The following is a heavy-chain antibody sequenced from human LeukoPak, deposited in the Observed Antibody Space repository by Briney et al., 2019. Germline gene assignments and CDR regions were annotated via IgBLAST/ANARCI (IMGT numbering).Heavy chain of an antibody. J-gene: IGHJ4*02. CDR1: GGSLSSSTYY. D-gene: IGHD3-22*01. CDR3: VRHDDSSGYYEAAFDY. CDR2: FYYSGST. V-gene: IGHV4-39*01. Sequence: SETLSLTCTVSGGSLSSSTYYWGWIRQPPGKGLEWIGSFYYSGSTYYNPSLKSRVTISVDTSKNQFSLKLSSVAAADTAIYSCVRHDDSSGYYEAAFDYWGQGTLVTVSS.